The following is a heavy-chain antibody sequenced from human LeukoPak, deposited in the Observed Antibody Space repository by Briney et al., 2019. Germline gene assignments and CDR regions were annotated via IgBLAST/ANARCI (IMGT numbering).Heavy chain of an antibody. CDR3: ARDREPLRYIDFGNWFDP. D-gene: IGHD3-9*01. CDR2: ISAYNGKT. V-gene: IGHV1-18*01. J-gene: IGHJ5*02. CDR1: GYTFTSYG. Sequence: ASVKVSCKASGYTFTSYGLSWVRQAPGQGLEWMGWISAYNGKTESSENLQGRLTMTTDTSTYTAYMELMSLSSDDTAVYYCARDREPLRYIDFGNWFDPWGQGTLVTVSS.